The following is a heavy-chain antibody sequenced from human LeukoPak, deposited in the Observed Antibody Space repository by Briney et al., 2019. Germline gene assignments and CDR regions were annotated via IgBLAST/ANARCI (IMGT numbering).Heavy chain of an antibody. CDR3: ANRYGDYPGY. Sequence: PGGSLRLSCAASGFTFSSYAMSWVRQAPGKGLEWVSAISGSGGSTYYADSVKGRFTISRDNSKNTLYLRMNSLRAEDTAVYYCANRYGDYPGYWGQGTLVTVSS. J-gene: IGHJ4*02. D-gene: IGHD4-17*01. V-gene: IGHV3-23*01. CDR2: ISGSGGST. CDR1: GFTFSSYA.